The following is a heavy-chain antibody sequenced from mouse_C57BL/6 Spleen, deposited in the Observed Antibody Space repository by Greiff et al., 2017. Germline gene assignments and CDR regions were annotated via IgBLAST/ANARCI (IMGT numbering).Heavy chain of an antibody. J-gene: IGHJ2*01. D-gene: IGHD1-1*01. CDR3: ATGDYYGSSYYFDY. CDR1: GYTFTTYP. Sequence: VQRVESGAELVKPGASVKMSCKASGYTFTTYPIEWMKQNHGKSLEWIGNFHPYNDDTKYNEKFKGKATLTVDKSSSTVYLELSRLTSDDSAVYYCATGDYYGSSYYFDYWGQGTTLTVSS. CDR2: FHPYNDDT. V-gene: IGHV1-47*01.